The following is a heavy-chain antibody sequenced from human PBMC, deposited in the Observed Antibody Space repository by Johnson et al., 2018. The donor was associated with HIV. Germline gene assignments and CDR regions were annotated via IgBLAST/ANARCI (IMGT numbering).Heavy chain of an antibody. Sequence: VQLVESGGGVVQPGRSLRLSCAASGFTFSSYWMRWVRQAPGKGLEWVANIKQDGSEKYYVDSVKGRFTISRDNAKNSLYLQMNSLRAEDTALYYCARAPGGSPRAAFDIWGQGTMVTVSS. CDR1: GFTFSSYW. J-gene: IGHJ3*02. CDR2: IKQDGSEK. D-gene: IGHD2-15*01. V-gene: IGHV3-7*03. CDR3: ARAPGGSPRAAFDI.